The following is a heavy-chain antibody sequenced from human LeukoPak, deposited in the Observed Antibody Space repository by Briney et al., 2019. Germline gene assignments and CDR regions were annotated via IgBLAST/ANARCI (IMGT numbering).Heavy chain of an antibody. CDR2: ISGSGGST. CDR1: GFTFSSYG. V-gene: IGHV3-23*01. CDR3: AKGRGAVSGYLDY. J-gene: IGHJ4*02. D-gene: IGHD6-19*01. Sequence: PGGSLRLSCAASGFTFSSYGMSWVRQAPGKGLEWVSAISGSGGSTYYADSVKGRFTISRDSSKNTLYLQMNSLRAEDTAVYYCAKGRGAVSGYLDYWGQGTLVTVSS.